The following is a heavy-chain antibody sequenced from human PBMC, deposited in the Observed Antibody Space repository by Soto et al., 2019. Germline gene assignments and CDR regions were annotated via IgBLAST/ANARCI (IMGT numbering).Heavy chain of an antibody. V-gene: IGHV3-30-3*01. CDR1: GFTFSSYA. J-gene: IGHJ2*01. CDR3: VIDPLWGTAMVLWYFDL. CDR2: ISYDGSNK. Sequence: GGSLRLSCAASGFTFSSYAMHWVRQAPGKGLEWVAVISYDGSNKYYADAVKGRFTISRDNSKNSLYLQMNSLRAEDTAVYYFVIDPLWGTAMVLWYFDLWGRGTLVTVSS. D-gene: IGHD5-18*01.